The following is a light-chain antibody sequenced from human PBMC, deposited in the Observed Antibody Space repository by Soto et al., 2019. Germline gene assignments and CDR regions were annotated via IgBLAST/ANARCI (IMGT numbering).Light chain of an antibody. V-gene: IGKV3-11*01. Sequence: DIVLTQSPATLSLSPGERATLSCRASQSISSYLTWYQQKPGQAPRLLIYDGSNRATGTPARFSGSGSGTDFTLTISSLEPEDFAVYYCQQRSNWPVPFGQGTKLEIK. CDR1: QSISSY. CDR3: QQRSNWPVP. CDR2: DGS. J-gene: IGKJ2*01.